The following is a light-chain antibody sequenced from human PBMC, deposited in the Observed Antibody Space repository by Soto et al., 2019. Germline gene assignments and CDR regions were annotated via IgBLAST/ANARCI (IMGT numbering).Light chain of an antibody. V-gene: IGKV1-39*01. CDR3: QQSYSTTWT. J-gene: IGKJ1*01. CDR2: AAS. CDR1: QGISTS. Sequence: DIQMTQSPSSLSASVGDRVTITCRASQGISTSLNWYQQKPGKAPKLLIYAASSLQSGVPSRFSGSGSETDFTLTISSLQPEDFATYSCQQSYSTTWTFGQGTKVDNK.